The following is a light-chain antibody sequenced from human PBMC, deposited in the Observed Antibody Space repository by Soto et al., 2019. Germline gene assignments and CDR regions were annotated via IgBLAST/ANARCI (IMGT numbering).Light chain of an antibody. J-gene: IGKJ1*01. CDR1: QRIISW. CDR3: QQYNSYSKT. Sequence: DIQMTPSPSTLSASVGDRVTITCRASQRIISWLAWYQHKPWKAPKLLIYDASSLERGVPSSFSGSGSGTEFILTISSLQPDDFATYYYQQYNSYSKTFGQGTKVDI. CDR2: DAS. V-gene: IGKV1-5*01.